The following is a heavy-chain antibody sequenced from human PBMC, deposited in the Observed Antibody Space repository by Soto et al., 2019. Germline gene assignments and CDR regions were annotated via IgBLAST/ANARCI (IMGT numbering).Heavy chain of an antibody. D-gene: IGHD2-15*01. Sequence: GGSLRLSCAASGFTFSSYSMNWVRQAPGKGLEWVSYISSSSSSISYADSVKGRFTISRDNAKNSLYLQMNSLKDEDTAVYYCALLSPMGSYWFQVWSQGTLVTVSS. CDR1: GFTFSSYS. CDR3: ALLSPMGSYWFQV. V-gene: IGHV3-48*02. CDR2: ISSSSSSI. J-gene: IGHJ1*01.